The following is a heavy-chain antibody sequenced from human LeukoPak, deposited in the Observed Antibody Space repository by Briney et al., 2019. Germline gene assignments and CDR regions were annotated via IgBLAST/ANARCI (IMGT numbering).Heavy chain of an antibody. V-gene: IGHV3-30*18. CDR2: ISYDGSNK. Sequence: GGSLRLSCAVSGFTFSSYGMHWVRQAPGKGLELVAVISYDGSNKYYADFVKGRFTISRDNSKNTLYLQMNSLRAEDTAVYYCAKDGGSYRIFDYWGQGTLVTVSS. CDR3: AKDGGSYRIFDY. J-gene: IGHJ4*02. CDR1: GFTFSSYG. D-gene: IGHD1-26*01.